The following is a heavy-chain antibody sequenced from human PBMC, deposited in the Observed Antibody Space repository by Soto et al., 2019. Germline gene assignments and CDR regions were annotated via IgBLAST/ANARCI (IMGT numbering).Heavy chain of an antibody. J-gene: IGHJ4*02. CDR2: SSGRGGST. V-gene: IGHV3-23*01. CDR3: AKGGRARPFDY. Sequence: EVQLLESGGGLVQPGGSLRLSCAASGFTFSSYAMSWVRQAPGKGLEWVSASSGRGGSTYYADSVKGRFTSSRDNSKNTLYLQMNSLRAEDTAVYYCAKGGRARPFDYWGQGTLVTVSS. D-gene: IGHD6-6*01. CDR1: GFTFSSYA.